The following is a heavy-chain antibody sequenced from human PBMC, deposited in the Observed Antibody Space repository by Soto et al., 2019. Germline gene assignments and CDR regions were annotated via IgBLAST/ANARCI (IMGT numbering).Heavy chain of an antibody. CDR2: INPNRGGT. J-gene: IGHJ5*02. CDR3: ARDRVSSTCFGFDP. D-gene: IGHD2-2*01. CDR1: GYTFTGYY. V-gene: IGHV1-2*04. Sequence: QVQLVQSGAEVKKPGASVKVSCKASGYTFTGYYMHWVRQAPGQGLEWMGRINPNRGGTNYAQKFQGWVTMTRDTSISTAYMELSRLGSDDTAVYYCARDRVSSTCFGFDPWGQGTLVTVSS.